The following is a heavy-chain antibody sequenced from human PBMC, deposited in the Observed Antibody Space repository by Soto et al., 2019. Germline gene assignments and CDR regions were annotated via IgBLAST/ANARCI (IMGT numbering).Heavy chain of an antibody. D-gene: IGHD6-19*01. CDR2: INHSGST. V-gene: IGHV4-34*01. J-gene: IGHJ4*02. CDR3: ARGRQWLGRLTY. Sequence: PSETLSLTCAVYGGSFSGYYWSWIRQPPGKGLGWIGEINHSGSTNYNPSLKSRVTISVDTSKNQFSLKLSSVTAADTAVYYCARGRQWLGRLTYWGQGTLVTVSS. CDR1: GGSFSGYY.